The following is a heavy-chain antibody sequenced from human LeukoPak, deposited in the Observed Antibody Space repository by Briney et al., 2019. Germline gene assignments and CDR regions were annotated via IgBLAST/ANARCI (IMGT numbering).Heavy chain of an antibody. CDR2: ITGNGDRT. J-gene: IGHJ4*02. CDR1: GFTFNTFA. CDR3: AKDYVGGSSDY. Sequence: GGSLRLSCAASGFTFNTFAMSWVRQAPGKGLEWVSLITGNGDRTYYADSVKGRFAISRDNSKNTLYLQMDSLRAGDTAVYSCAKDYVGGSSDYWGQGTLVTVSS. V-gene: IGHV3-23*01. D-gene: IGHD6-6*01.